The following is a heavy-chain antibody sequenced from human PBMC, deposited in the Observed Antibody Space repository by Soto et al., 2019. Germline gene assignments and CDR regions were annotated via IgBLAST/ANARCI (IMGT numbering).Heavy chain of an antibody. D-gene: IGHD3-22*01. J-gene: IGHJ3*01. CDR3: AKDIDPYYYDSSGPIWPAFDL. CDR1: GFTFDDYA. V-gene: IGHV3-9*01. CDR2: ISWNSGSI. Sequence: GGSLRLSCAASGFTFDDYAMHWVRQAPGKGLEWVSGISWNSGSIGYADSVKGRFTISRDNAKNSLYLQMNSLRAEDTALYYCAKDIDPYYYDSSGPIWPAFDLWGQGTMVTVSS.